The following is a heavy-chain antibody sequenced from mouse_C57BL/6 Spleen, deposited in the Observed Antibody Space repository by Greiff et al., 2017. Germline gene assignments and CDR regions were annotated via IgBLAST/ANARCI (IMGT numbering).Heavy chain of an antibody. Sequence: EVQLQQSGPELVKPGASVKISCKASGYTFTDYYMNWVKQSPGKSLEWIGDINPNNGGTSYNQKFKGKATLTVDKSSSTAYMELRRLTSEDSAVYYCAGSEYGNFSYWGQGTLVTVAA. CDR2: INPNNGGT. J-gene: IGHJ3*01. V-gene: IGHV1-26*01. CDR3: AGSEYGNFSY. D-gene: IGHD2-10*02. CDR1: GYTFTDYY.